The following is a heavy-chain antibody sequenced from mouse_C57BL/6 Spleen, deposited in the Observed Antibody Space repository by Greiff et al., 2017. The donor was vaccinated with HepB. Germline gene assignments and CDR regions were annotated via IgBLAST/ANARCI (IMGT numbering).Heavy chain of an antibody. J-gene: IGHJ4*01. CDR3: ARQLRLRGDYYAMDY. CDR1: GFSLTSYG. V-gene: IGHV2-6-1*01. D-gene: IGHD3-2*02. Sequence: VHLVESGPGLVAPSQSLSITCTVSGFSLTSYGVHWVRQPPGKGLEWLVVIWSDGSTTYNSALKSRLSISKDNSKSQVFLKMNSLQTDDTAMYYCARQLRLRGDYYAMDYWGQGTSVTVSS. CDR2: IWSDGST.